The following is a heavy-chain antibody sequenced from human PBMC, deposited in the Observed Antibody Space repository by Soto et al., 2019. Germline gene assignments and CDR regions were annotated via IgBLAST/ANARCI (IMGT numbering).Heavy chain of an antibody. J-gene: IGHJ4*02. Sequence: SETLSLTCTFSGGSISSYYWSWIRQPPGKGLEWIGYIYYSGSTNYNPSLKSRVTISVDTSKNQFSLKLSSVTAADTAVYYCARGLTGTTRIFDYWGQGTLVTVSS. CDR3: ARGLTGTTRIFDY. V-gene: IGHV4-59*01. D-gene: IGHD1-20*01. CDR1: GGSISSYY. CDR2: IYYSGST.